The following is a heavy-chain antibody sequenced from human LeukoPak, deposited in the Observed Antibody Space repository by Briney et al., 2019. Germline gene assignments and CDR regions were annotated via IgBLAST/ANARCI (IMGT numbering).Heavy chain of an antibody. Sequence: SETLSLTCTVSGGSTISYYWSWIRQPPGKGLEWIGYIYSSGSTNYNPSLKSRVTMSVDTSKNQFSLRLSSVTAADTAVYYRSRLLPGSGRGAFDIWGQGTMVTVSS. J-gene: IGHJ3*02. D-gene: IGHD2-2*01. CDR3: SRLLPGSGRGAFDI. CDR1: GGSTISYY. CDR2: IYSSGST. V-gene: IGHV4-59*08.